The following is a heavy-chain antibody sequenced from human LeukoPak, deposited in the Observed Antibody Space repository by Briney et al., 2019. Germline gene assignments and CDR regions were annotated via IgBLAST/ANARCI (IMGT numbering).Heavy chain of an antibody. CDR1: GYTLTGYY. D-gene: IGHD3-22*01. V-gene: IGHV1-2*02. CDR3: ARDGHRRYYYDSSGREHAFDI. J-gene: IGHJ3*02. Sequence: GASVKVSCKASGYTLTGYYMHWVRQAPGQGLEWMGWINPNSGGTNYAQKFQGRVTMTTDTSTSTVCMEVRSLRSDDTAVYYCARDGHRRYYYDSSGREHAFDIWGQGTMVTVSA. CDR2: INPNSGGT.